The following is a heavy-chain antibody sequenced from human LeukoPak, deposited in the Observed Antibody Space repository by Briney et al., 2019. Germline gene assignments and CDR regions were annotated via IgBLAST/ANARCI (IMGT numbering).Heavy chain of an antibody. CDR1: GFTFDDYA. CDR3: AKDISPTTMVRGANAFDI. CDR2: ISWNSGSI. J-gene: IGHJ3*02. D-gene: IGHD3-10*01. V-gene: IGHV3-9*01. Sequence: GGSLRLSCAASGFTFDDYAMHWVRQAPGKGREGGSGISWNSGSIGYADPVKGRFTISRDNAKNSLYLQMNSLRAEDTALYYCAKDISPTTMVRGANAFDIWGQGTMVTVSS.